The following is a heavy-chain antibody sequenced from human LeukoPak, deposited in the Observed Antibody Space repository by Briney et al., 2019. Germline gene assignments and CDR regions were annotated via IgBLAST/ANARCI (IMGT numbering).Heavy chain of an antibody. CDR2: IYTSGST. CDR1: GGSISSYY. D-gene: IGHD6-19*01. CDR3: ARDGAVAGTVDY. Sequence: PSETLSLTCTVSGGSISSYYWSSIRQPAGKGLEWIGRIYTSGSTNYNPSLKSRVTISVDKSKNQFSLKLSSVTAADTAVYYYARDGAVAGTVDYWGQGTLVTVSS. V-gene: IGHV4-4*07. J-gene: IGHJ4*02.